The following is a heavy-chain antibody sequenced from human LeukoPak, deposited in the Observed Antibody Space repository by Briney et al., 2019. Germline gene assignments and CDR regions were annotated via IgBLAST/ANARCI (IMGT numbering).Heavy chain of an antibody. CDR3: GRDERGYYNSSGFYGAIDF. J-gene: IGHJ4*02. Sequence: GGSLRLSCAASGFTFNSYAMHWVRQAPGKGLEWVAFIWYDGSNKYYADSVKGRFTFPRDNSKNTVYLQMNSLRAEDTAVYYCGRDERGYYNSSGFYGAIDFWGQGTLVTVSS. CDR1: GFTFNSYA. V-gene: IGHV3-33*01. D-gene: IGHD3-22*01. CDR2: IWYDGSNK.